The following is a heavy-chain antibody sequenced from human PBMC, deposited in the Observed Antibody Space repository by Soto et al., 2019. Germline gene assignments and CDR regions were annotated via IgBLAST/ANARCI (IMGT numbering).Heavy chain of an antibody. V-gene: IGHV3-23*01. Sequence: VSLILSCAASGFTFSSYAMSWVRQAPGKGLEWVSAISGSGGSTYYADSVKGRFTISRDNSKNTLYLQMNSLRAEDTAVYYCAKFASITIFGVVMGVQDYFDYWGQGTLVTVSS. CDR1: GFTFSSYA. CDR2: ISGSGGST. J-gene: IGHJ4*02. CDR3: AKFASITIFGVVMGVQDYFDY. D-gene: IGHD3-3*01.